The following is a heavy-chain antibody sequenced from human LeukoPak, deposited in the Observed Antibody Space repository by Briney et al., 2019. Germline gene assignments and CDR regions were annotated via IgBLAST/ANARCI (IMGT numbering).Heavy chain of an antibody. D-gene: IGHD5-24*01. CDR2: INWNSGCK. Sequence: GGSLRLSCEASGFTFDDHGLSWVRQAPGKGLEWVSGINWNSGCKRYAASVKGRFTISRDNAKNSIYLEMSSLRAEDTAFYHCVRHFNSVATMQIDYWGQGTLVSVSS. CDR3: VRHFNSVATMQIDY. V-gene: IGHV3-20*01. CDR1: GFTFDDHG. J-gene: IGHJ4*02.